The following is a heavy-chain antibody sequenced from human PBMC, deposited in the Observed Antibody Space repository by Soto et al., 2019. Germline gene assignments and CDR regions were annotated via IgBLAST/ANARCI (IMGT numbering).Heavy chain of an antibody. CDR2: ISYDGSNK. J-gene: IGHJ4*02. CDR3: AITRSSWYSY. V-gene: IGHV3-30-3*01. Sequence: GGSLRLSCAASGFTFSSYAMHWVRQAPGKGLEWVAVISYDGSNKYYADSVKGRFTISRDNSKNTLYLQMNSLRAEDTAVYYCAITRSSWYSYWGQGTLVPVYS. CDR1: GFTFSSYA. D-gene: IGHD6-13*01.